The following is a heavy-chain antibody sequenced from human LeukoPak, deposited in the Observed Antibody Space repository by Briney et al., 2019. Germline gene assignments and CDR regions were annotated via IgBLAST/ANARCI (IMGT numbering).Heavy chain of an antibody. J-gene: IGHJ4*02. V-gene: IGHV3-7*01. CDR3: ARPTLTGYHNWALNY. D-gene: IGHD3-9*01. CDR1: EFPFSMYW. Sequence: GGSLRLSCAASEFPFSMYWMNWVRQAPGKGLEWVANINQDGSEKNYVDSVKGRFTISRDNAKNSLFLQMDSLRAEDTALYYCARPTLTGYHNWALNYWGQGTLVTVSS. CDR2: INQDGSEK.